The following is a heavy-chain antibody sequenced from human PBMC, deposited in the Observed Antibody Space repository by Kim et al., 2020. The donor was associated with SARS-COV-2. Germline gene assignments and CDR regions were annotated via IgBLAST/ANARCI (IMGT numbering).Heavy chain of an antibody. J-gene: IGHJ6*02. CDR1: GYTFTGYY. CDR3: ARLSVAVHYAMDV. V-gene: IGHV1-2*02. Sequence: ASVKVSCKASGYTFTGYYLHWVRQAPGQRLEWMGWIYPYSGATKYSQKFQGRVTMTRDTSSSTVYLELNTLRSGDTAVYYCARLSVAVHYAMDVWGQGTT. D-gene: IGHD2-21*01. CDR2: IYPYSGAT.